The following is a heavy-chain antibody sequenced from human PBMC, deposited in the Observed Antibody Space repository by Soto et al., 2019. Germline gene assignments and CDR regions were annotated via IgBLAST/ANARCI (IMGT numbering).Heavy chain of an antibody. D-gene: IGHD1-1*01. CDR3: ARHRSFLWRIGAFDF. V-gene: IGHV5-10-1*01. J-gene: IGHJ3*01. CDR2: IDPSDSYT. Sequence: GESLKISCKGSGYSFTSYWISWVRQMPGKGLEWMGRIDPSDSYTNYSPSFQGHVTISADKSISTAYLQWSSLKASDTAMYYCARHRSFLWRIGAFDFWGQGKMVTFSS. CDR1: GYSFTSYW.